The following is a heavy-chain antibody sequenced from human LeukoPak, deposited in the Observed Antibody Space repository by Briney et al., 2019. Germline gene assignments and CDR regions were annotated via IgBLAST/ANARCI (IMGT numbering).Heavy chain of an antibody. V-gene: IGHV1-18*01. J-gene: IGHJ4*02. Sequence: GASVKVSFKASAYTFTSYGISWVRQAPGQGLEWMGWISAYNGNTNYAQKLQGRVTLNTDTSTSTAYMELRSLRSDDTAVYYCARGDYGDSGDYWGQGTLVTVSS. D-gene: IGHD4-17*01. CDR2: ISAYNGNT. CDR1: AYTFTSYG. CDR3: ARGDYGDSGDY.